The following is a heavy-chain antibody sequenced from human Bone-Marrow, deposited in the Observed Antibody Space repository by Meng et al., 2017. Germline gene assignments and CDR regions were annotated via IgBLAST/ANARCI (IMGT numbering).Heavy chain of an antibody. CDR3: ARDPDVDTARGDY. CDR2: INPNSGGT. D-gene: IGHD5-18*01. J-gene: IGHJ4*02. Sequence: QVQLVQSGAEVKKPGASGKVSCKASGYTFTGYYMHWVRQAPGQGLEWMGRINPNSGGTNYAQKFQGRVTMTRDTSISTAYMELSRLRSDDTAVYYCARDPDVDTARGDYWGQGTLVTVSS. CDR1: GYTFTGYY. V-gene: IGHV1-2*06.